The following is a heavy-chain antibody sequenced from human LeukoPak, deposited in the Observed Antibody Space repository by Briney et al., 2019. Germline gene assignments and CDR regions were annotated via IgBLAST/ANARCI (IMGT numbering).Heavy chain of an antibody. D-gene: IGHD3-3*01. J-gene: IGHJ4*02. CDR1: GGSISSYY. Sequence: MPSETLSLTCTVSGGSISSYYWSWIRQPPGKGLEWIGYIYYSGSTNYNPSLKSRVTISVDTSKNQFSLKLSSVTAAETAVYYCARDRDDFWSGYYIPGFDYWGQGTLVTVSS. CDR3: ARDRDDFWSGYYIPGFDY. V-gene: IGHV4-59*01. CDR2: IYYSGST.